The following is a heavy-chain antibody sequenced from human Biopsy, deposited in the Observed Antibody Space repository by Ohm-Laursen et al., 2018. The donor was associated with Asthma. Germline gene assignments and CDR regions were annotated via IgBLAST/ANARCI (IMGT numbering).Heavy chain of an antibody. J-gene: IGHJ3*02. CDR2: INAGNGNT. CDR1: GYTFISYA. Sequence: ASVKVSCKVSGYTFISYAIHWVRQAPGQRLEWMGWINAGNGNTKYSQKFQGRVTITRDTSASTAYMELSSLRSEDTAVYYCARTYYDFLTGQVNDAFDIWGQGTMVTVSS. V-gene: IGHV1-3*01. CDR3: ARTYYDFLTGQVNDAFDI. D-gene: IGHD3-9*01.